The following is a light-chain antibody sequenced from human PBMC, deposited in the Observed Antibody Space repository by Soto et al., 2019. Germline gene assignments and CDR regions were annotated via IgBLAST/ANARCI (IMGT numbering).Light chain of an antibody. V-gene: IGKV3-20*01. Sequence: EIVLTQSPGTLSLSPGERATLSCRASQTVRNNYLAWYQQKPGQAPRLLIYDASSRATGIPDRFSGGGSGTDFTLTISRLEPEDFAVYYCQQFSIYPLTFGGGAKLDIK. CDR2: DAS. CDR1: QTVRNNY. CDR3: QQFSIYPLT. J-gene: IGKJ4*01.